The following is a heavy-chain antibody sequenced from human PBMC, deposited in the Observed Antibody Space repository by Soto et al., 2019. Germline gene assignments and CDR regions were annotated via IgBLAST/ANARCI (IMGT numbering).Heavy chain of an antibody. J-gene: IGHJ4*02. D-gene: IGHD2-21*02. Sequence: GSLILSCAASGFTFSSYSMNWVRQAPGKGLEWVSYISSSSSTIYYADSVKGRFTISRDNAKNSLYLQMNSLRDEDTAVYYCATCGGDCYLHQDLDYWGQGTLVTVSS. CDR3: ATCGGDCYLHQDLDY. V-gene: IGHV3-48*02. CDR2: ISSSSSTI. CDR1: GFTFSSYS.